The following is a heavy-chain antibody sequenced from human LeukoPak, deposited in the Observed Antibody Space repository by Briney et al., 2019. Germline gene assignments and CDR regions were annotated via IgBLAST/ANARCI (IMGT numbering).Heavy chain of an antibody. V-gene: IGHV1-69*13. CDR1: GGTFTSYA. D-gene: IGHD2-2*01. Sequence: GASVKVSCKASGGTFTSYAISWVRQAPGQGLEWMGGIIPIFGTANYAQKFQGRVTITEDESTSTAYMELSSLRSEDTAVYYCARPERYCSSTSCLMAYFDYWGQGTLVTVSS. CDR2: IIPIFGTA. CDR3: ARPERYCSSTSCLMAYFDY. J-gene: IGHJ4*02.